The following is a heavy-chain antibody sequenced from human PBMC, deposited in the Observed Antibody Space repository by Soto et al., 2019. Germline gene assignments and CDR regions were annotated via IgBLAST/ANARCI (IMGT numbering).Heavy chain of an antibody. Sequence: PGGSLRLSCVTSGFSLTTYGMNWVRQAPGKGLAWVASITSTRGYTDYSDLVKGRFTISRDNPKNTVFLQMNNLRAEDTAVYYCARDTILLWATGGFDSWGQGTLVTVSS. CDR2: ITSTRGYT. V-gene: IGHV3-21*06. CDR3: ARDTILLWATGGFDS. CDR1: GFSLTTYG. J-gene: IGHJ4*02. D-gene: IGHD3-16*01.